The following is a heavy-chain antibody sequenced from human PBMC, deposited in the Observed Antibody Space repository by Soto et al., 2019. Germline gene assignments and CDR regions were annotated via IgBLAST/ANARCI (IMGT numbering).Heavy chain of an antibody. V-gene: IGHV4-39*01. D-gene: IGHD3-10*01. J-gene: IGHJ6*02. CDR2: VYHSGNT. CDR3: GRHAPMGVRGVGLGV. Sequence: SETLSLTCIVSGGSISSSSYYWGWIRQPPGKGLEWMGSVYHSGNTHNNPSLKSRATVSVDLSKNQFSLKLTSVTAADTAVYYCGRHAPMGVRGVGLGVWGQGTTVTVSS. CDR1: GGSISSSSYY.